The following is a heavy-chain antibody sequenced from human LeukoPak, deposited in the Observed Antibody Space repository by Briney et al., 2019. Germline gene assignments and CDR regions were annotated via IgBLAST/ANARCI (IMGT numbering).Heavy chain of an antibody. D-gene: IGHD3-3*01. J-gene: IGHJ5*02. CDR1: GVTLSSYA. CDR2: ISSSGSGGNT. CDR3: AKPPYYDFWSGYPNNWFDP. V-gene: IGHV3-23*01. Sequence: GGSLRLSCAASGVTLSSYAMSWARQAPGKGLEWVSGISSSGSGGNTYYADSVKGRFTISRDSSKNTLFLHMNTLRAEDTAIYYCAKPPYYDFWSGYPNNWFDPWGQGTLVTVSS.